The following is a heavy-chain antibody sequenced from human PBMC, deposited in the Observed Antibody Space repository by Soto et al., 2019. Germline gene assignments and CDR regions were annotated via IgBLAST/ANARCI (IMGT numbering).Heavy chain of an antibody. J-gene: IGHJ6*02. D-gene: IGHD3-3*01. Sequence: GASVKVSCKVSGYTLTELSMHWVRQAPGKGLEWMGGFDPEDGETIYAQKFQGRVTMTEDTSTGTAYMELSSLRSEDTAVYYCATVGYDFWRGYFRGPTYYYGMDVWGQGTTVTVSS. V-gene: IGHV1-24*01. CDR3: ATVGYDFWRGYFRGPTYYYGMDV. CDR2: FDPEDGET. CDR1: GYTLTELS.